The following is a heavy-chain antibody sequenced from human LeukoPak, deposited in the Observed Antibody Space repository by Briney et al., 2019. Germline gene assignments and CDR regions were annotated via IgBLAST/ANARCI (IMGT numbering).Heavy chain of an antibody. CDR2: ISYDGGNK. V-gene: IGHV3-30-3*01. CDR1: GFAFSSYD. CDR3: ARDQDRITMVRGVNITENNWFDP. J-gene: IGHJ5*02. D-gene: IGHD3-10*01. Sequence: PGGSLRLSCAASGFAFSSYDMHWVRQAPGKGRVWVAVISYDGGNKNYEDSVKGRFTISRDNSKNTLYLQMNSLRAEDTAVYYCARDQDRITMVRGVNITENNWFDPWGQGTLVTVSS.